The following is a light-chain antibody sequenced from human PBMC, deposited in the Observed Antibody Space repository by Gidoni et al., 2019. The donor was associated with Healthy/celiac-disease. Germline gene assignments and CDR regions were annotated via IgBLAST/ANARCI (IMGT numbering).Light chain of an antibody. CDR2: DAS. J-gene: IGKJ4*01. CDR3: QQRSNWPPLT. Sequence: EILLTHSPATLSLSPGERATLSCRASQSVSSYLAWYQQKPGQAPRRLIYDASNRATGIPARFSGSGSGTDLTLTISSLEPEDFAVYYCQQRSNWPPLTFGGGTKVEIK. V-gene: IGKV3-11*01. CDR1: QSVSSY.